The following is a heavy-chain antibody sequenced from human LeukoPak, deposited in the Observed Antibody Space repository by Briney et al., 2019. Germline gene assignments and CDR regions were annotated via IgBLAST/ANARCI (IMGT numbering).Heavy chain of an antibody. CDR3: ARYNYDSRGYYPPPADAFDI. D-gene: IGHD3-22*01. V-gene: IGHV4-31*03. CDR1: GGSISSGGYY. CDR2: VYYSGST. Sequence: PSETLSLTCTVSGGSISSGGYYWSWIRQHPGKGLEWIGYVYYSGSTYYNPSLKSRVTISVDTSKNQFSLKLSSVTAADTAVYYCARYNYDSRGYYPPPADAFDIWGQGTMVTVSS. J-gene: IGHJ3*02.